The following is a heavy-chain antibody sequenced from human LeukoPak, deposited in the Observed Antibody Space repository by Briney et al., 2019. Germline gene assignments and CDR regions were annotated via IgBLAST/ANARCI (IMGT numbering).Heavy chain of an antibody. CDR3: ARSVPDYTRFDF. Sequence: GGTLRLSCVASGFTFSDYAMNWVRQAPGKGLEWVSTFKTNYNQVYYAESVRGRFTISADNSKNTAYLQMNSLRVEDTALYYCARSVPDYTRFDFWGQGALVSVSS. CDR2: FKTNYNQV. CDR1: GFTFSDYA. J-gene: IGHJ4*02. D-gene: IGHD4-11*01. V-gene: IGHV3-23*05.